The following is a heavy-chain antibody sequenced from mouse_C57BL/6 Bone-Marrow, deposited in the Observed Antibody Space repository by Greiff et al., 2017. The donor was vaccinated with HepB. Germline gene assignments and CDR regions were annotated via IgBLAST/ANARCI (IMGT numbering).Heavy chain of an antibody. CDR2: ISNLAYSI. V-gene: IGHV5-15*01. CDR3: ARSTGSWYFDV. CDR1: GFTFSDYG. D-gene: IGHD4-1*02. Sequence: DVMLVESGGGLVQPGGSLKLSCAASGFTFSDYGMAWVRQAPRKGPEWVAFISNLAYSIYYADTVTGRFTISRENAKNTLYLEMSSLRSEDTAMYYCARSTGSWYFDVWGTGTTVTVSS. J-gene: IGHJ1*03.